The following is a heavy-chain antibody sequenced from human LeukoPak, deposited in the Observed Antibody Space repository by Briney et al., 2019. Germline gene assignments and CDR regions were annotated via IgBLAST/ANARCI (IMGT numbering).Heavy chain of an antibody. V-gene: IGHV1-69*13. D-gene: IGHD2-15*01. CDR3: AREIVVVIAAHAGGFDY. Sequence: SVKVSCKASGGTFSSFAISWVRQAPGQGLEWMGGIIPILGTANYAQKFQGRVTISADESTSTAYMDLSSLSSEDTAVYYCAREIVVVIAAHAGGFDYWGQGTLVTVSS. J-gene: IGHJ4*02. CDR1: GGTFSSFA. CDR2: IIPILGTA.